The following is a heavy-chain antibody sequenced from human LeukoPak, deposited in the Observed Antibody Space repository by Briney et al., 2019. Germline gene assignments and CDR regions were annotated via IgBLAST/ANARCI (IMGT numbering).Heavy chain of an antibody. CDR3: ARDGMVRGVIDYYGMDV. CDR2: IIPILGIA. D-gene: IGHD3-10*01. Sequence: GASVKVSCKASGGTFSNYATSWVRQAPGQGLEWMGRIIPILGIANYAQKFPGRVTITADKSRSTAYMELSSLRSEDTAVYYCARDGMVRGVIDYYGMDVWGQGTTVTVSS. V-gene: IGHV1-69*04. J-gene: IGHJ6*02. CDR1: GGTFSNYA.